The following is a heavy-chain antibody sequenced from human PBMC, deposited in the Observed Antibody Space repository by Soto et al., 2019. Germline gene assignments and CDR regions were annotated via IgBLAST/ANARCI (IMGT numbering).Heavy chain of an antibody. CDR2: IIPLLYTP. J-gene: IGHJ4*02. V-gene: IGHV1-69*13. Sequence: ASVKVSCKAPEGTFSNYAINWVRQAPGQGLEWMGGIIPLLYTPTYARKFEDKVTIIADESTSTAYMDLSSLRSDDTALYYCAIGHSYGTFEHWGQGTLVTVSS. CDR3: AIGHSYGTFEH. CDR1: EGTFSNYA. D-gene: IGHD5-18*01.